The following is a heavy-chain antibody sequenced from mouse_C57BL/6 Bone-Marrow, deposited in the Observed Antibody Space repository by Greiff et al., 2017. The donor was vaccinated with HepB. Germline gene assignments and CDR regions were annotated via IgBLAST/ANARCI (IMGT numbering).Heavy chain of an antibody. CDR2: ISYDGSN. Sequence: EESGPGLVKPSQSLSLTCSVTGYSITSGYYWNWIRQFPGNKLEWMGYISYDGSNNYNPSLKNRISITRDTSKNQFFLKLNSVTTEDTATYYCARDTYGSLAWFAYWGQGTLVTVSA. CDR3: ARDTYGSLAWFAY. V-gene: IGHV3-6*01. D-gene: IGHD1-1*01. J-gene: IGHJ3*01. CDR1: GYSITSGYY.